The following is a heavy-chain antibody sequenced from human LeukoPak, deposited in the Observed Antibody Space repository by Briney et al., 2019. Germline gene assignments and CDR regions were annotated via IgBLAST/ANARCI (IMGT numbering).Heavy chain of an antibody. CDR1: GGSISSYY. D-gene: IGHD6-19*01. CDR2: IHTSGST. CDR3: AREAYSSGWYVNF. Sequence: SGTLSLTCTVSGGSISSYYWSWIRQTAGKGLEWIGRIHTSGSTNHNPSPSLKSRVTMSVDTSKNQFSLKLNSVTAADTAVYYCAREAYSSGWYVNFWGQGTLVTVSS. J-gene: IGHJ4*02. V-gene: IGHV4-4*07.